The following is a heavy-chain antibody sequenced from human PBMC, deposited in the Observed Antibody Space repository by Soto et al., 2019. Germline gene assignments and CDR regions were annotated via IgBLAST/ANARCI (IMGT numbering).Heavy chain of an antibody. D-gene: IGHD2-2*02. CDR1: GGSISGYY. Sequence: QVQLQESGPGLVKPSETLSLTCTVSGGSISGYYWSWIRQPPGKGLEWIGYIYYSGSTNYNPSLNSRVTISVDTSKNPFSLKLNSVTAADTAVYYCARMIAIYPYNHGMDVWGQGTTVTVSS. CDR2: IYYSGST. V-gene: IGHV4-59*08. CDR3: ARMIAIYPYNHGMDV. J-gene: IGHJ6*02.